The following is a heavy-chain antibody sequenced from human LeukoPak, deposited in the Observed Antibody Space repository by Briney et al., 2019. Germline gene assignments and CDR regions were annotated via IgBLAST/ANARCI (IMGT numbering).Heavy chain of an antibody. CDR2: IYIATRN. V-gene: IGHV4-4*07. CDR3: ARTRYSSEGSYYYYMDV. J-gene: IGHJ6*03. D-gene: IGHD6-25*01. Sequence: ETLSLTCTVPGGSISSYYWSWIRQPAGKGLEWIGRIYIATRNHYNPSLKSRVTISVAKSKNKFSLNLSSVTAADTAVYYCARTRYSSEGSYYYYMDVWGKGTTVSASS. CDR1: GGSISSYY.